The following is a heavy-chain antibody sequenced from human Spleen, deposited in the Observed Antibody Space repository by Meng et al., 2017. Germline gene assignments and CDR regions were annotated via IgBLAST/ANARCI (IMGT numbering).Heavy chain of an antibody. CDR1: GYSFTSYW. CDR3: ARPVAMEATPPDP. CDR2: IYPGDSDA. Sequence: GESLKISCKGSGYSFTSYWIGWVRQMPGKGLEWMALIYPGDSDASYTPSFQGRVTLSVDKTTNTAYLHWNSLEASDTATYYCARPVAMEATPPDPWGQGTPVTVSS. V-gene: IGHV5-51*01. J-gene: IGHJ5*02. D-gene: IGHD2-15*01.